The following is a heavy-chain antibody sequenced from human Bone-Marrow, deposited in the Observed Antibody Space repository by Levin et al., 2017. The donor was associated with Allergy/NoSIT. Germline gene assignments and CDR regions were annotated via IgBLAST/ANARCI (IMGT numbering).Heavy chain of an antibody. J-gene: IGHJ4*02. CDR2: ISGSGDST. CDR1: GFTFSNYA. Sequence: GGSLRLSCAASGFTFSNYAMSWVRQAPGKGLEWVSGISGSGDSTYDGDSVKGRFTISRDNSKNTLYLQMNSLRAEDTAVYYCAEDRDFYGSGGLGSWGQGTLVTVSS. D-gene: IGHD3-10*01. CDR3: AEDRDFYGSGGLGS. V-gene: IGHV3-23*01.